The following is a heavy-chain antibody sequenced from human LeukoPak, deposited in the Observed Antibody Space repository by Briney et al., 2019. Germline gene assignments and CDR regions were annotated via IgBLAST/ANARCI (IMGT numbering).Heavy chain of an antibody. CDR3: ARGQSGYSGYDYWYFDF. D-gene: IGHD5-12*01. V-gene: IGHV4-34*01. Sequence: SETLSLTCAVYGGSFSGYYWSWIRQPPGKGPEWIGEINHSGRSNSNPSLKSRVTMSVDTSKNQFSLKLTSVTAADTALYYCARGQSGYSGYDYWYFDFWGRGTLATVSS. J-gene: IGHJ2*01. CDR2: INHSGRS. CDR1: GGSFSGYY.